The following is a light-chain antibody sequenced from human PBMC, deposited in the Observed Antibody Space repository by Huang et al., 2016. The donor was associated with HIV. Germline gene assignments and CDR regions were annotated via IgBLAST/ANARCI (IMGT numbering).Light chain of an antibody. Sequence: DIVMTQSPLSLPVIPGESASISCRSSQNLLHSNGDNYLDWYLKKPGQSPQLLIYLGSNRASGVPDRFSGSGSGTDFTLKINRVEPGDVGIYYCMQALQTPPFTFGQGTKLEIK. J-gene: IGKJ2*01. CDR1: QNLLHSNGDNY. V-gene: IGKV2-28*01. CDR2: LGS. CDR3: MQALQTPPFT.